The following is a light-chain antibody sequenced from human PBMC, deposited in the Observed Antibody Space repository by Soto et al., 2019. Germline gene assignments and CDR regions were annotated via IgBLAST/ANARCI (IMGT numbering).Light chain of an antibody. CDR1: QSVSRN. J-gene: IGKJ1*01. V-gene: IGKV3-15*01. CDR3: QQYNNGPPWR. CDR2: DAS. Sequence: IVCTHRPGTLSLSAGERAPPSCRASQSVSRNLAWYQQKPGQAPRLLNYDASTRATGIPDRFSGSGSETEFTLTISSLQSEDYAIYYCQQYNNGPPWRCGQGTRWIS.